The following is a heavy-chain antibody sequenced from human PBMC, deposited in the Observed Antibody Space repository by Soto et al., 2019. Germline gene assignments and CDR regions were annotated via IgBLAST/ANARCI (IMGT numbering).Heavy chain of an antibody. CDR2: IFSDGIT. CDR3: VRDSGAVAGKVDYFQH. V-gene: IGHV4-39*02. CDR1: GGSIRRSGHY. J-gene: IGHJ1*01. Sequence: QLQLQESGPGLVKPSETLSLTCNVSGGSIRRSGHYWGWIRQPPGKGLEWIGSIFSDGITYHNPSVKVRVTLSVELSENQLSLKLSSVTAADAAVYYCVRDSGAVAGKVDYFQHWGPGTQVTVSS. D-gene: IGHD6-19*01.